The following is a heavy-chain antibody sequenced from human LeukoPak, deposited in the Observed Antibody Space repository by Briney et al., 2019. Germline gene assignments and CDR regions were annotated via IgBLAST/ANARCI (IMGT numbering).Heavy chain of an antibody. V-gene: IGHV1-2*02. Sequence: GASVKVSCKGSGYTFTCYYMDWVRQAPGQGVEWMGWINTNSGGTNYAQKFQGRVTMTRDTDISTPYMELSRLRSDATAVYYCARDLWLQPTPYMDVCGKGTTVTVSS. CDR2: INTNSGGT. J-gene: IGHJ6*03. CDR3: ARDLWLQPTPYMDV. D-gene: IGHD5-24*01. CDR1: GYTFTCYY.